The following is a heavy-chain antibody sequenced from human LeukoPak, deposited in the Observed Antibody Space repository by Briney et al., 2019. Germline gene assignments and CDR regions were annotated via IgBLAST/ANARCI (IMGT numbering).Heavy chain of an antibody. Sequence: GGSLRLSCAASGFTFSSYSMNWVRQAPGKGLEWVSSISSSSSYIYYADSVKGRFTISRDNAKNSLYLQMNSLRAEDTAVYYCARDREGGEWERPAEYFQHWGQGTLVTVSS. CDR1: GFTFSSYS. CDR2: ISSSSSYI. J-gene: IGHJ1*01. CDR3: ARDREGGEWERPAEYFQH. D-gene: IGHD1-26*01. V-gene: IGHV3-21*01.